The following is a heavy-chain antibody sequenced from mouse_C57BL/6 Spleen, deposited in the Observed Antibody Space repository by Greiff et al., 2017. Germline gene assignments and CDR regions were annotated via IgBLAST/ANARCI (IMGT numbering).Heavy chain of an antibody. Sequence: EVKLQESGGGLVKPGGSLKLSCAASGFTFSDYGMHWVRQAPEKGLEWVAYISSGSSTIYYADTVKGRFTISRDNAKNTLFLQMTSLRSEDTAMYYCARRLRGYFDVWGTGTTVTVSS. J-gene: IGHJ1*03. CDR2: ISSGSSTI. CDR1: GFTFSDYG. D-gene: IGHD1-1*01. CDR3: ARRLRGYFDV. V-gene: IGHV5-17*01.